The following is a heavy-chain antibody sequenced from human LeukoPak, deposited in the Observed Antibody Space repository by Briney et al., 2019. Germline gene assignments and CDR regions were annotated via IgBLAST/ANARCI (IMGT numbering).Heavy chain of an antibody. J-gene: IGHJ5*02. CDR3: AREKQGFDP. Sequence: SETLSLTCTVSGYSISSGYYWGWIRPPPGNGLEWIGSIYHSGSTYYNPSLKSRVTISVDTSKNQFSLKLSSVTAADTSVYYCAREKQGFDPWGQGTLVTVSS. CDR2: IYHSGST. V-gene: IGHV4-38-2*02. CDR1: GYSISSGYY.